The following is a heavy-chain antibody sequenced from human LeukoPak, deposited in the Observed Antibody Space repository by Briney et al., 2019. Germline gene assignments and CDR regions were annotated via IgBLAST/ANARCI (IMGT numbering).Heavy chain of an antibody. D-gene: IGHD2-15*01. CDR1: GYSFTNYD. V-gene: IGHV1-8*01. CDR3: VTPLGRARYFQH. CDR2: MSPNSGKT. Sequence: ASVKVSCKTSGYSFTNYDINWVRQATGQGLEWMGWMSPNSGKTGYAQKFQGRVTMTRNTSISTAYMELSSLRSEDTAVYYCVTPLGRARYFQHWGQGTLVTVSS. J-gene: IGHJ1*01.